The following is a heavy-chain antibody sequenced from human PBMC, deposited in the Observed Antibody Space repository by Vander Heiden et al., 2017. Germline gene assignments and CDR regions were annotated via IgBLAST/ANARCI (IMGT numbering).Heavy chain of an antibody. V-gene: IGHV4-39*01. D-gene: IGHD3-10*01. J-gene: IGHJ5*02. CDR2: IYYSGRT. CDR1: GGSIRSSNYY. Sequence: QLQLQESGPGLVKPSETLSLTCTVSGGSIRSSNYYWGWIRQPPGKRLEWIGSIYYSGRTYYNPSLKSRVTISVDTSKKQFSLKLRSVTAADSAVYYCARTSSESWFDPLGQGTLVTVSS. CDR3: ARTSSESWFDP.